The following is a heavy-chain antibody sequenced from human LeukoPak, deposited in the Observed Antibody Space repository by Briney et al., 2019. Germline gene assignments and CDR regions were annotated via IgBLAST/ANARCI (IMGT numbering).Heavy chain of an antibody. CDR3: ARGGSSSGWLYYYYMDV. Sequence: PSETLSLTCTVSGGSVSNYYWSWIRQPPGKGLEWIGYIYYSGSTNYNPSLKSRVTISVDTSKNQFSLKLSSVTAADTAVYYCARGGSSSGWLYYYYMDVWGKGTTVTVSS. CDR2: IYYSGST. D-gene: IGHD6-19*01. V-gene: IGHV4-59*02. J-gene: IGHJ6*03. CDR1: GGSVSNYY.